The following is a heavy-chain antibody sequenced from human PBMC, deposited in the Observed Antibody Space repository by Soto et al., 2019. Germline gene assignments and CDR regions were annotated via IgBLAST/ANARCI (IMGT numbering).Heavy chain of an antibody. J-gene: IGHJ4*02. Sequence: QVQLVESGGGLVKPGGSLRLSCAVSGFTFSDYYMTWIRQAPGKGLEWVSYISSSTSHTNYADSVKGRFTISRDNAKNSLFRQMNSLRAEDTAVYYCARGRGAAADYFDFWGQGTLVNVSS. D-gene: IGHD6-13*01. CDR2: ISSSTSHT. V-gene: IGHV3-11*05. CDR1: GFTFSDYY. CDR3: ARGRGAAADYFDF.